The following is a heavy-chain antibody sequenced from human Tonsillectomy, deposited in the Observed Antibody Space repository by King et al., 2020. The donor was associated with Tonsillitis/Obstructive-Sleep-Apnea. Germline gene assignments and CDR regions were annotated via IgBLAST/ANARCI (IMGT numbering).Heavy chain of an antibody. CDR1: GFSFSGYS. J-gene: IGHJ5*02. Sequence: VQLVESGGGLVKPGGSLRLSCAASGFSFSGYSMNWVRQAPGKGLEWVSSISSTSSYIYYADSVKGRFTISRDNAKNSLYLQMNSLRGEDTAVYYCASDYFDSSGYHWGQGTLVTVSS. CDR2: ISSTSSYI. D-gene: IGHD3-22*01. CDR3: ASDYFDSSGYH. V-gene: IGHV3-21*01.